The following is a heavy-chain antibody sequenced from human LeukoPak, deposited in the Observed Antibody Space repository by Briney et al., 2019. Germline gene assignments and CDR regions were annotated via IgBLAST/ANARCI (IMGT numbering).Heavy chain of an antibody. CDR1: GFTFDSYW. J-gene: IGHJ2*01. CDR3: ARRYFDL. V-gene: IGHV3-7*03. CDR2: IKQDGSEK. Sequence: GGSPRLSCVTSGFTFDSYWMGWVRQAPGKGLEWVANIKQDGSEKHYVDSVKGRFIISRDNARNSLYLQMNNLRVEDTAVYYCARRYFDLWGRGTLVTVSS.